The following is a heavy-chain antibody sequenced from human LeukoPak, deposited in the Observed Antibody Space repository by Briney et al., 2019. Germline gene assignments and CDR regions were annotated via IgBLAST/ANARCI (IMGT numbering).Heavy chain of an antibody. D-gene: IGHD6-19*01. CDR3: ARGIAVAGTGDY. J-gene: IGHJ4*02. CDR1: GFTFSSYA. Sequence: GRSLRLSCAASGFTFSSYAMHWVRQAPGKGLEWVAVISYDGSNEYYADSVKGRFTISRDNSKNTLYLQMNSLRAEDTAVYYCARGIAVAGTGDYWGQGTLVTVSS. CDR2: ISYDGSNE. V-gene: IGHV3-30-3*01.